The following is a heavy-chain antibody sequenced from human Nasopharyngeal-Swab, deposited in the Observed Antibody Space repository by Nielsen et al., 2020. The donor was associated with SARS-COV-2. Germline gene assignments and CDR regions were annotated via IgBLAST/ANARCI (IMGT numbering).Heavy chain of an antibody. V-gene: IGHV3-23*01. CDR2: ISGSDGST. Sequence: GESLKISCAASGFTFNYYAMTWVRQTPGKGLEWVSAISGSDGSTHYADSVKGRFTISRGNSKDTVYLQMNNLRADDTAIYYCAKAPRAAAGTVFDSWGQGTLVTVSS. CDR3: AKAPRAAAGTVFDS. CDR1: GFTFNYYA. D-gene: IGHD6-13*01. J-gene: IGHJ4*02.